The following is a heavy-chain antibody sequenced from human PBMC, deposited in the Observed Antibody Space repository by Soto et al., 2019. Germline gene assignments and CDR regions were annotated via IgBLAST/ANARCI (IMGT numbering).Heavy chain of an antibody. Sequence: QVHLVQSGAEVKKPGSSVKVSCKYSGGTFKTESINWVRQAPGQGLEWMGNILPVFDTADYAPKFQGRVTITADQATRTAYMELSSLRSQDTAVYYCARGPGYEVDYWGQGTLVTVSS. CDR3: ARGPGYEVDY. V-gene: IGHV1-69*13. CDR2: ILPVFDTA. D-gene: IGHD2-2*01. J-gene: IGHJ4*02. CDR1: GGTFKTES.